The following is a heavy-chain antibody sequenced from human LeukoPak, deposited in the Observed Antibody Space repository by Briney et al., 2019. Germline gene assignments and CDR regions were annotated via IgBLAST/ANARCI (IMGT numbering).Heavy chain of an antibody. CDR2: INPSGGST. CDR1: GYTFTSYY. V-gene: IGHV1-46*01. Sequence: ASVKVSCKASGYTFTSYYMHWVRQAPGQGLEWMGIINPSGGSTSYAQKFQGRVTMTRDMSTSTVYMELSSLRSEDTAVYYCARGRLGGSGSSSYFQHWGQGTLVTVAS. D-gene: IGHD3-10*01. J-gene: IGHJ1*01. CDR3: ARGRLGGSGSSSYFQH.